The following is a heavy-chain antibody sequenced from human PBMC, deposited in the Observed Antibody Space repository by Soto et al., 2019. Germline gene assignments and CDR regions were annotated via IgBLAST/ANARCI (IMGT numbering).Heavy chain of an antibody. CDR2: IYHSGST. J-gene: IGHJ3*02. D-gene: IGHD6-13*01. V-gene: IGHV4-4*02. CDR3: ARGGIAAARTLRYAFDI. CDR1: GGSISSSNW. Sequence: SETLSLTCAVSGGSISSSNWWSWVRQPPGKGLEWIGEIYHSGSTNYNPSLKSRVTISVDKSKNQFSLKLSSVTAADTAVYYCARGGIAAARTLRYAFDIWGQGTMVTVS.